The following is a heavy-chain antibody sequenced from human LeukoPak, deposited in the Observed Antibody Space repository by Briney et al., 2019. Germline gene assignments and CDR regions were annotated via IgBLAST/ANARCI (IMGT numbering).Heavy chain of an antibody. Sequence: GRSLRLSCAASGFTFSSYAMHWVRQAPGKGLEWVAVISYDGSNKYYADSVKGRFTISRDNSKDTLWLQMNSLRVADTAIYYCARDLGDWAASQMEYWGQGSLVAVSS. V-gene: IGHV3-30-3*01. D-gene: IGHD3-16*01. CDR3: ARDLGDWAASQMEY. J-gene: IGHJ4*02. CDR1: GFTFSSYA. CDR2: ISYDGSNK.